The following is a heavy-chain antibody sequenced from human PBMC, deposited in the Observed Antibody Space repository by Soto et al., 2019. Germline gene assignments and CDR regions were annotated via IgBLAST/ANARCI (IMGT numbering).Heavy chain of an antibody. CDR1: GFTFSSYG. J-gene: IGHJ5*02. CDR3: ARGGYSGYGGWFDP. D-gene: IGHD5-12*01. V-gene: IGHV3-33*01. CDR2: IWYDGSNK. Sequence: QVQLVESGGGVVQPGRSLRLSCAASGFTFSSYGMHWVRQAPGKGLEWVAVIWYDGSNKYYADSVKGRFTISRDNSKNTLYLQMNSLRAEDTAVYYCARGGYSGYGGWFDPWGQGTLVTVSS.